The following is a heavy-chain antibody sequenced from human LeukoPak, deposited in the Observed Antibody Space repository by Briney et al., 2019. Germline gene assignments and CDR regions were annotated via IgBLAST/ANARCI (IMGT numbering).Heavy chain of an antibody. J-gene: IGHJ5*02. CDR2: INHSGST. CDR1: GGSFSGYY. CDR3: ARPNWFDP. Sequence: PSETLSLTCAVYGGSFSGYYWSWIRQPPGKGLEWMGEINHSGSTNYNTSLKSRVTISVDTSKNQFSLKLSSVTAADTAVYYCARPNWFDPWGQGTLVTVSS. V-gene: IGHV4-34*01.